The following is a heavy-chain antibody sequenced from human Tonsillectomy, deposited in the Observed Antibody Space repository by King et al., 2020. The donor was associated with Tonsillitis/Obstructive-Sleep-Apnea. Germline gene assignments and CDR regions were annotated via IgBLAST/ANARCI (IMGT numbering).Heavy chain of an antibody. CDR3: ARSLGYYYGSGILDY. D-gene: IGHD3-10*01. V-gene: IGHV3-33*01. Sequence: VQLVESGGGVVQPGRSLRLSCAASGFTFSSYGMHWVRQAPGKGLEWVAVIWYDGSNKYYADSVKGRFTISRDNSKNTLYLQMKSRRAEDTAVYYWARSLGYYYGSGILDYWGQGTLVTVSS. CDR2: IWYDGSNK. CDR1: GFTFSSYG. J-gene: IGHJ4*02.